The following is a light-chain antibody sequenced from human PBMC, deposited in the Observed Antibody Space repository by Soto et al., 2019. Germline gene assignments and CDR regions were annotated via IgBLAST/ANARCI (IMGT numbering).Light chain of an antibody. CDR1: QSVSSY. J-gene: IGKJ1*01. V-gene: IGKV3-11*01. CDR3: QQRSNWPWT. Sequence: EIVLTQSPATLSLSPGERATLSCRASQSVSSYLAWYQQKPGQAPRLLIYDASNRATGIPVRFSGSGSGTDFTHTISSLEPEDFAVYYCQQRSNWPWTFGQGTKV. CDR2: DAS.